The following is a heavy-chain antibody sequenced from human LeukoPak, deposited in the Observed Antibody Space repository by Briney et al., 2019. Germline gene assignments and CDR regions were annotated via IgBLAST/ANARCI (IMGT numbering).Heavy chain of an antibody. CDR2: INSDGSRT. CDR3: ARDPLWFGELRVY. Sequence: GGPLRLSCAASGFTCCSYWRQWVRQARGQGLVWVARINSDGSRTSYADSVKGRFTISRDNAKNTLDLQMNSLRAEDTAVYYCARDPLWFGELRVYWGQGTLVTVSS. D-gene: IGHD3-10*01. V-gene: IGHV3-74*01. J-gene: IGHJ4*02. CDR1: GFTCCSYW.